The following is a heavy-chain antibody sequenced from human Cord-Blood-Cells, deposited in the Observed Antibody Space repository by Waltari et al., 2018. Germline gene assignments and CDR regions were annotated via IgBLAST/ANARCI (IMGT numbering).Heavy chain of an antibody. CDR3: ARQPVRGIGLWYYFDY. CDR2: INHSGRP. V-gene: IGHV4-34*01. J-gene: IGHJ4*02. CDR1: GGSFSGYY. D-gene: IGHD5-18*01. Sequence: QVQLQQWGAGLLKPSETLSLTCAVYGGSFSGYYWSWIRQPPGKGLEWIGEINHSGRPNYNPSLKSRVTISVDTSKNQFSLKLSSVTAADTAVYYCARQPVRGIGLWYYFDYWGQGTLVTVSS.